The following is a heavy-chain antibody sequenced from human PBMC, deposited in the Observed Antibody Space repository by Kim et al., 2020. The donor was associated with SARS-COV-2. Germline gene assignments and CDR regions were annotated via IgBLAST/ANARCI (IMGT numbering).Heavy chain of an antibody. Sequence: GGSLRLSCAASGFTFSSYGMHWVRQAPGKGLEWVAVIWYDGSNKYYADSVKGRFTISRDNSKNTLYLQMNSLRAEDTAVYYCARDRGYGDYIPDDYWGQGTLVTVSS. CDR3: ARDRGYGDYIPDDY. D-gene: IGHD4-17*01. V-gene: IGHV3-33*01. J-gene: IGHJ4*02. CDR1: GFTFSSYG. CDR2: IWYDGSNK.